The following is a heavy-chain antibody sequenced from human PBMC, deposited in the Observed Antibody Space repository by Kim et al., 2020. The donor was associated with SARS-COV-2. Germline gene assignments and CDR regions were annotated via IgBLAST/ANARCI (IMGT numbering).Heavy chain of an antibody. Sequence: SDKYYVESVKGRFTISRDNAQNSLFLQMNSLGAEDTALYYCVRGGKFYFDYWGQGTVVTVSS. CDR3: VRGGKFYFDY. J-gene: IGHJ4*02. CDR2: SDK. V-gene: IGHV3-7*01. D-gene: IGHD3-10*01.